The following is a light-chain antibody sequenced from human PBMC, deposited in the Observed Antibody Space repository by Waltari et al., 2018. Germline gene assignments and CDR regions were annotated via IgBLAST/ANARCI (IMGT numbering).Light chain of an antibody. CDR1: HSNIGSNF. J-gene: IGLJ2*01. V-gene: IGLV1-47*01. CDR3: AAWDDGLRGPA. Sequence: QSVLTQSPSVSETPGQKITISCSGSHSNIGSNFVNWYQQVPGTAPKLLIYENSQGPTGVADRFSAAKSGTSASLAISGLQSQDEADYYCAAWDDGLRGPAFGGGTKVTVL. CDR2: ENS.